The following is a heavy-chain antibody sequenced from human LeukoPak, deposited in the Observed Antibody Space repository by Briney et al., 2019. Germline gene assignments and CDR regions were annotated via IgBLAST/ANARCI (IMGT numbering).Heavy chain of an antibody. CDR3: ARVPHYYDSSGWGWFDP. CDR2: ISSSSSTI. V-gene: IGHV3-48*04. Sequence: PGGSLRLSCAASGFTFSSYSMNWVRQAPGKGLEWVSYISSSSSTIYYADSVKGRFTISRDNAKNSLHLQMNSLRAEDTAVYYCARVPHYYDSSGWGWFDPWGQGTLVTVSS. J-gene: IGHJ5*02. D-gene: IGHD3-22*01. CDR1: GFTFSSYS.